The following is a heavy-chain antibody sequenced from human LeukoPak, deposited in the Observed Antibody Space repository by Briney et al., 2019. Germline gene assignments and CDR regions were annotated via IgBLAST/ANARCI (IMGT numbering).Heavy chain of an antibody. CDR2: IYSGGST. CDR1: GFTVSSNY. V-gene: IGHV3-53*01. D-gene: IGHD3-10*01. Sequence: GGSLRLSCAASGFTVSSNYMSWVRQAPGKGLEWVSVIYSGGSTYYADSVKGRFTISRDNSKNTLYLQMNSLRAEDTAVYYCAKSRSMVRGVISASDDYWGQGTLVTVSS. CDR3: AKSRSMVRGVISASDDY. J-gene: IGHJ4*02.